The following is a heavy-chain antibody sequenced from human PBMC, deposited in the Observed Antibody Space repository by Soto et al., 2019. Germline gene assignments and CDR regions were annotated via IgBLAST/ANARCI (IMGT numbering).Heavy chain of an antibody. V-gene: IGHV3-33*01. CDR2: IWYDGSNK. D-gene: IGHD5-12*01. J-gene: IGHJ5*02. CDR1: GFTFSSYG. Sequence: GGSLRLSCAASGFTFSSYGMHWVRQAPGKGLEWVAVIWYDGSNKYYADSVKGRFTISRDNSKDTLYLQMNSLRAEDTAVYYCARDLKGAVATMALVDPRGQGTLVTVSS. CDR3: ARDLKGAVATMALVDP.